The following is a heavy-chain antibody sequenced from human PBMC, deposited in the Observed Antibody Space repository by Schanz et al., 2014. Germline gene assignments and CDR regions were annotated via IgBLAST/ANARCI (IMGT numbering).Heavy chain of an antibody. J-gene: IGHJ3*02. D-gene: IGHD6-19*01. Sequence: EVRLVESGGGLVEPGGSLRLSCSGSGFTFSEVYMSWVRQAPGKGLEWVAVIYSGGSTFYTDSVKGRFTISRDNSKNTLYLQMNSLIAEDTAVYYCAKCIGWYGRCAFDIWGQGTMVTVSS. CDR3: AKCIGWYGRCAFDI. CDR1: GFTFSEVY. CDR2: IYSGGST. V-gene: IGHV3-66*01.